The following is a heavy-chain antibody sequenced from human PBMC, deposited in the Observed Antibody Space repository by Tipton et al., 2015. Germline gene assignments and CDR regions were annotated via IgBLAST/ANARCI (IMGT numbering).Heavy chain of an antibody. J-gene: IGHJ4*02. Sequence: LRLSCSVSGDSINRYYWSWIRQPPGKGLECIGYTYYTGSTHYNPSLKSRVTISVDTSKSQFFLKLSSVTAADTAVYYCARFRYYGSESERGYFHGLDVWGQGTLVTVSS. CDR3: ARFRYYGSESERGYFHGLDV. CDR2: TYYTGST. V-gene: IGHV4-59*01. D-gene: IGHD3-10*01. CDR1: GDSINRYY.